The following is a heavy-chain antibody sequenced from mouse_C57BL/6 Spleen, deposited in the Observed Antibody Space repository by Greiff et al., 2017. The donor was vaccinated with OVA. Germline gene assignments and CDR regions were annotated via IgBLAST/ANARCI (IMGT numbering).Heavy chain of an antibody. CDR1: GYTFTSYG. D-gene: IGHD1-1*01. J-gene: IGHJ1*03. V-gene: IGHV1-81*01. CDR2: IYPRSGNT. CDR3: ARSNGSSYGWYFDV. Sequence: VQLVESGAELARPGASVKLSCKASGYTFTSYGISWVKQRTGQGLEWIGEIYPRSGNTYYNEKFKGKATLTADKSSSTAYMELRSLTSEDSAVYFCARSNGSSYGWYFDVWGTGTTVTVSS.